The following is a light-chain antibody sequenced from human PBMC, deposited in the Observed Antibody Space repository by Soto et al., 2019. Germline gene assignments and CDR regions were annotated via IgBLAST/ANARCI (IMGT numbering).Light chain of an antibody. CDR2: GAS. J-gene: IGKJ5*01. V-gene: IGKV3-20*01. Sequence: PGERVTLSCRASQSASSSYLAWYQQKPGQAPRLLIYGASSRATGIPDRFSGSGSGTDFTLTISRLEHEDFVLYYCQHFRAFGQGTRLEIK. CDR3: QHFRA. CDR1: QSASSSY.